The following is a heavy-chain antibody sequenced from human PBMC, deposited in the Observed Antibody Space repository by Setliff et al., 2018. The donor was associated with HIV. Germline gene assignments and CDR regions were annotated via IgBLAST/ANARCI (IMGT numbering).Heavy chain of an antibody. Sequence: ESLKISCKAVDYTFTTYWIGWVRQMPGEGLEWMGIIYPEDSNIKYNPSFQNQVTISAGKSISTAYLQVHNLKASDTATYYCARRDGRSMNAFEIWGPGTMVTVSS. D-gene: IGHD6-13*01. V-gene: IGHV5-51*01. J-gene: IGHJ3*02. CDR1: DYTFTTYW. CDR3: ARRDGRSMNAFEI. CDR2: IYPEDSNI.